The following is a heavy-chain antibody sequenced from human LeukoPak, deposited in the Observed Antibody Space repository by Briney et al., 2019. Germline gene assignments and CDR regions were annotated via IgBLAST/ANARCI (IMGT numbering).Heavy chain of an antibody. D-gene: IGHD3-22*01. J-gene: IGHJ6*02. Sequence: NPSETLSLTCAVYGGSFSGYYWSWIRQPPGKGLEWIGEINHSGSTNYNPSLKSRVTISVDTSKNQFSLKLSSVTAADTAVYYCARVVGYDSSGYWGYYYYYGMDVWGQGTTVTVSS. CDR3: ARVVGYDSSGYWGYYYYYGMDV. CDR2: INHSGST. CDR1: GGSFSGYY. V-gene: IGHV4-34*01.